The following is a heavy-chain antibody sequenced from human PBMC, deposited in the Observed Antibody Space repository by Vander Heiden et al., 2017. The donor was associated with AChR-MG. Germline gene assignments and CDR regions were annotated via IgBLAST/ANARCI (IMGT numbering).Heavy chain of an antibody. CDR3: ARRTTVIPFDY. Sequence: EVQLVESGGGLVQPGGSLRLSCAASGFTFSSYWMHWVRQAPGKGLVWVSRINSDGSSTSDADSVKGRFTISRDNAKNTLYLQMNSMRAEDTAVYYCARRTTVIPFDYWGQGTLVTVSS. CDR2: INSDGSST. V-gene: IGHV3-74*01. J-gene: IGHJ4*02. CDR1: GFTFSSYW. D-gene: IGHD4-17*01.